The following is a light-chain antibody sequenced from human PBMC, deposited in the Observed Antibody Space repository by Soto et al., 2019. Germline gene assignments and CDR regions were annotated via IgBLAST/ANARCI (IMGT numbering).Light chain of an antibody. V-gene: IGKV3-20*01. J-gene: IGKJ4*01. CDR1: QSVSSTY. Sequence: EIVLTQSPGTLSLSPGERATLSCRASQSVSSTYVAWYQQRPGQTPKLLIYEASSRATGIPDRFSGSGSGTDFTLTISRLEPEDFAVYYCQQYGSSPQTFGGGTKVDIK. CDR3: QQYGSSPQT. CDR2: EAS.